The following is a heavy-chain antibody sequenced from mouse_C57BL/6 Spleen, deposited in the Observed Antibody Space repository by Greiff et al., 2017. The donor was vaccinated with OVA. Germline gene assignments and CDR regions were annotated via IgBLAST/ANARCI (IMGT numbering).Heavy chain of an antibody. CDR3: AGDYYGSSPFAY. CDR2: IYPGDGDT. D-gene: IGHD1-1*01. CDR1: GYAFSSYW. J-gene: IGHJ3*01. Sequence: VQLQQSGAELVKPGASVKISCKASGYAFSSYWMNWVKQRPGKGLEWIGQIYPGDGDTNYNGKFKGKATLTADKSSSTAYMQLSSLTSEDSAVYFCAGDYYGSSPFAYWGQGTLVTVSA. V-gene: IGHV1-80*01.